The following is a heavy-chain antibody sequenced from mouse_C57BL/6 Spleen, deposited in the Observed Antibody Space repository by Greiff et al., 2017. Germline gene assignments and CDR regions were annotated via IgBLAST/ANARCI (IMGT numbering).Heavy chain of an antibody. Sequence: EVQLQQSGPELVKPGASVKISCKASGYTFTDYYMNWVKQSHGKSLEWIGDINPNNGGTSYNQKFKGKATLTVDKSSSTAYMELRSLTSEDSAVYYCAREPPFTTVVAMRAMDYWGQGTSVTVSS. CDR1: GYTFTDYY. D-gene: IGHD1-1*01. CDR2: INPNNGGT. J-gene: IGHJ4*01. V-gene: IGHV1-26*01. CDR3: AREPPFTTVVAMRAMDY.